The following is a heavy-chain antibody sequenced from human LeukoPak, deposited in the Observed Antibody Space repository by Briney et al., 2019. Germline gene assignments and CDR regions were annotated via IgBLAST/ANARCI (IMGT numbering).Heavy chain of an antibody. V-gene: IGHV3-7*01. D-gene: IGHD6-19*01. J-gene: IGHJ4*02. Sequence: GGSLRLSCAASGFNFTNYWLSWVRQAPGKGLEWVANIKVDGSREYYVDSVKGRFTISRDNAKNSLYLQMNSLRAEDTAVYYCARVGIAVAGYFDYCGQGTLVTVSS. CDR3: ARVGIAVAGYFDY. CDR2: IKVDGSRE. CDR1: GFNFTNYW.